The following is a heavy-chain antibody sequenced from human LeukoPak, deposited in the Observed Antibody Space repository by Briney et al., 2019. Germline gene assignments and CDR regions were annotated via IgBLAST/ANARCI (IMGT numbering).Heavy chain of an antibody. CDR3: ARGAPQLDY. J-gene: IGHJ4*02. CDR1: GSTFSSYS. V-gene: IGHV3-48*01. D-gene: IGHD4/OR15-4a*01. CDR2: ISSSSSTI. Sequence: PGGSLRLSCAASGSTFSSYSMNWVRQAPGKGLEWVSYISSSSSTIYYADSVKGRFTISRDNAKNSLYLQMNSLRAEDTAVYYCARGAPQLDYWGQGTLVTVSS.